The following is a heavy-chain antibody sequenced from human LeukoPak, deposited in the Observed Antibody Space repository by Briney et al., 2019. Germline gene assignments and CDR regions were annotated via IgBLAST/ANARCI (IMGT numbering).Heavy chain of an antibody. CDR3: ARAPHYDILTGYYRGGGAFDI. V-gene: IGHV4-30-2*01. D-gene: IGHD3-9*01. Sequence: PSQTLSLTCTVSGGSINSGGYYWSSLRQPPGKGRGWIVYIYHSESTYYIPSLKSRITISVDRSKNQYSLQLNSVTPEDTAVYYCARAPHYDILTGYYRGGGAFDIWGQGTMVTVSS. J-gene: IGHJ3*02. CDR1: GGSINSGGYY. CDR2: IYHSEST.